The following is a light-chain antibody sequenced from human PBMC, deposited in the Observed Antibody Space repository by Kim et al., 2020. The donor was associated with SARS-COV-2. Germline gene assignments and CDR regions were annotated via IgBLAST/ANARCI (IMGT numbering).Light chain of an antibody. J-gene: IGLJ2*01. V-gene: IGLV1-44*01. CDR2: SSD. CDR1: ISNLGTDT. CDR3: AAWDDSLKGVL. Sequence: GQRVTLSCSRSISNLGTDTVNWYQQLPGPAPKLLIHSSDQRPSGVPHRFSGSKSGTSASLAISGLQSEDEADYYCAAWDDSLKGVLFGGGTQLTVL.